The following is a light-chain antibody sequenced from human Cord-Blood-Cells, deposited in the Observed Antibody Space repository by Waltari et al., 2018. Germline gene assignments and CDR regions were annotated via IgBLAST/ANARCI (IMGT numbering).Light chain of an antibody. CDR3: QQRSNWYS. CDR2: DAS. CDR1: QSVSSY. V-gene: IGKV3-11*01. J-gene: IGKJ2*03. Sequence: IVLTQSPATLTLSPGERATLPCRASQSVSSYLAWYQQKPGQAPRLLIYDASNMATGIPARFSGSGSGTDFTLTISSLEPEDFAVYYCQQRSNWYSFGQGTKLEIK.